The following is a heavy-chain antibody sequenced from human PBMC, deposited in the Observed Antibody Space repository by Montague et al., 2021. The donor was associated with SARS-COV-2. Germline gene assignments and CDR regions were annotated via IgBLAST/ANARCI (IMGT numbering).Heavy chain of an antibody. CDR1: GGSFSGYY. D-gene: IGHD4-23*01. Sequence: SETLSLTCAVYGGSFSGYYLTWIRQSPGKGLEWIAEINHSGTTNYNFNPSLRSRVTISVDTSKSQFSLKLSSVTAADTGVYYCARWDPQTLTLIGLRGKSASDYWSQGTLVTVSS. CDR3: ARWDPQTLTLIGLRGKSASDY. CDR2: INHSGTT. J-gene: IGHJ4*02. V-gene: IGHV4-34*01.